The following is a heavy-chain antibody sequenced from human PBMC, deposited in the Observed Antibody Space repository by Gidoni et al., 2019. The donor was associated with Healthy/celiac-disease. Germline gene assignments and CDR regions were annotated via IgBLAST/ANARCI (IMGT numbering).Heavy chain of an antibody. Sequence: EVQLVQSGAEVKKPGESLKISCKGSGYSFTSYWIGWVRQMPGKGLEWMGIIYPGDSDTRYSPSFQGQVTISADKSISTAYLQWSSLKASDTAMYYCARRSEEDGYNPYYFDYWGQGTLVTVSS. CDR2: IYPGDSDT. CDR1: GYSFTSYW. J-gene: IGHJ4*02. D-gene: IGHD5-12*01. V-gene: IGHV5-51*03. CDR3: ARRSEEDGYNPYYFDY.